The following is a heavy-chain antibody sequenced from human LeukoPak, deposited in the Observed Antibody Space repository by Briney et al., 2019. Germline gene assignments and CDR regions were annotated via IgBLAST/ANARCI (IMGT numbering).Heavy chain of an antibody. D-gene: IGHD6-13*01. Sequence: ASVKVSCKCSGCTFTGYYMHWVRQAPGQGLEWMGWINPNSGGTNYAQKFQGRVTMTRDTSISTAYMEMTRLRSDDTAVYYCARAVNGSSFFRVWGQGTLVTVSS. J-gene: IGHJ4*02. CDR3: ARAVNGSSFFRV. CDR1: GCTFTGYY. V-gene: IGHV1-2*02. CDR2: INPNSGGT.